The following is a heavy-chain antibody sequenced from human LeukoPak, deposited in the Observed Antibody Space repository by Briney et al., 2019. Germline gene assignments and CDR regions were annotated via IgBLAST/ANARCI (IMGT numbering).Heavy chain of an antibody. CDR1: GYTFTSYD. Sequence: ASVKVSCKASGYTFTSYDINWVRQATGQGLEWMGWMNPNSGNTGYAQKLQGRVTMTRNTSISTAYMELSSLRSEDTAVYYCARLKTAAGKNEGIDPWGQGTLVTVSS. CDR2: MNPNSGNT. D-gene: IGHD6-13*01. J-gene: IGHJ5*02. V-gene: IGHV1-8*01. CDR3: ARLKTAAGKNEGIDP.